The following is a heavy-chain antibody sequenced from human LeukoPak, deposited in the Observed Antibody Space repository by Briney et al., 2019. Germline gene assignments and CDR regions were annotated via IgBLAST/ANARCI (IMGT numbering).Heavy chain of an antibody. CDR1: GGSISSGGYY. V-gene: IGHV4-39*01. Sequence: SQTLSLTCTVSGGSISSGGYYWGWIRQPPGKGLEWIGSIYYSGSTYHNPSLKSRVTISVDTSKNQFSLKLSSVTAADTAVYYCARLPMAMGVFDYWGQGTLVTVSS. CDR2: IYYSGST. J-gene: IGHJ4*02. CDR3: ARLPMAMGVFDY. D-gene: IGHD3-10*01.